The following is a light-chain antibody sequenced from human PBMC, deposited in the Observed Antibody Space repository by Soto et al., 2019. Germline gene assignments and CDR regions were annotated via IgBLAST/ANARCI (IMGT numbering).Light chain of an antibody. Sequence: DIQMTQSPSSLSASVGDRVTITCRASQSISSYLNWYQQKPGKAPKLLIYAASSLQSRVPSRFSGSGSGTDFTLTISSLQPEDFATYYGQQSYSTPTTFGQGTKLEIK. CDR1: QSISSY. CDR2: AAS. J-gene: IGKJ2*01. CDR3: QQSYSTPTT. V-gene: IGKV1-39*01.